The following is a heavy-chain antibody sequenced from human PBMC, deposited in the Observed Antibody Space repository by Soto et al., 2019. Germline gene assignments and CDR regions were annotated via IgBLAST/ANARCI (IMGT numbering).Heavy chain of an antibody. CDR3: ARDFYRSSGWYDY. D-gene: IGHD6-19*01. J-gene: IGHJ4*02. CDR1: GYTFTGYY. CDR2: INPNSGGT. Sequence: GASVKVSCKASGYTFTGYYMHWVRQAPGQGLEWMGWINPNSGGTNYAQKFQGWVTMTRDTSISTAYMELSRLRSDDTAVYYCARDFYRSSGWYDYWGQGTLVTVSS. V-gene: IGHV1-2*04.